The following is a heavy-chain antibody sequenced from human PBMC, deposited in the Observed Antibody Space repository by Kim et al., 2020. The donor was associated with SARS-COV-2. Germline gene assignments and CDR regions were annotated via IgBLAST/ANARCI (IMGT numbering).Heavy chain of an antibody. CDR1: GYTFTSYG. CDR3: ATLTTVVNYYYGMDV. Sequence: ASVKVSCKASGYTFTSYGISWVRQAPGQGLEWMGWISAYNGNTNYAQKLQGRVTMTTDTSTSTAYMELRSLRSDDTAVYYCATLTTVVNYYYGMDVCGQGTTVTGSS. V-gene: IGHV1-18*01. J-gene: IGHJ6*02. CDR2: ISAYNGNT. D-gene: IGHD4-17*01.